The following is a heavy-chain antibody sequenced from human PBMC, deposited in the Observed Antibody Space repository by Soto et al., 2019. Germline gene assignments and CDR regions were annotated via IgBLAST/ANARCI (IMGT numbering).Heavy chain of an antibody. Sequence: SVKISCKASGGTFSSYAISWVRQAPGQGLEWMGRINPNFATANYEQKFQGRVTITAEESTSTAQMELSTLRTEYSAVYYFAIYRPVKYSYGHPGRLYYDAFDIWGQGTMVTVSS. CDR1: GGTFSSYA. V-gene: IGHV1-69*13. D-gene: IGHD5-18*01. CDR3: AIYRPVKYSYGHPGRLYYDAFDI. CDR2: INPNFATA. J-gene: IGHJ3*02.